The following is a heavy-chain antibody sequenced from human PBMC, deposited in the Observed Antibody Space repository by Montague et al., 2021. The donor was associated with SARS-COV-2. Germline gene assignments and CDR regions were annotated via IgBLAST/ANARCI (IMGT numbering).Heavy chain of an antibody. CDR2: ISGSGGHT. CDR3: AELTDPGDDYIWGSYSPNFDY. Sequence: SLRLPCAASGFTFSNYAMSWVRQAPGKGLEWVSSISGSGGHTYYPDSVKGRFTISRDNSKNTLYLQMNSLRVEDTAVYNCAELTDPGDDYIWGSYSPNFDYWGQGTLVTVSS. D-gene: IGHD3-16*01. V-gene: IGHV3-23*01. CDR1: GFTFSNYA. J-gene: IGHJ4*02.